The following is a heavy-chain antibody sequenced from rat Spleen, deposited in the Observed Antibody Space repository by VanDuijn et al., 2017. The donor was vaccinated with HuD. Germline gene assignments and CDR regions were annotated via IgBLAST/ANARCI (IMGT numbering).Heavy chain of an antibody. CDR3: ASHNSGYFDY. J-gene: IGHJ2*01. CDR2: ISTSGGNT. D-gene: IGHD4-3*01. Sequence: EVQLVESGGGLVQPGRSLKLSCAASGFTFSNYDMAWVRQAPTKGLEWVASISTSGGNTYYRDSVKGRFTISRDNAKSTLYLQMDSLRSEDTATYYCASHNSGYFDYWGQGVMVTVSS. CDR1: GFTFSNYD. V-gene: IGHV5-25*01.